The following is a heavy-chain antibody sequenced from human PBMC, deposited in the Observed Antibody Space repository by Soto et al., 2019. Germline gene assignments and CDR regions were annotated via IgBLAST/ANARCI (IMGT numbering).Heavy chain of an antibody. Sequence: AGGSLRLSRAAAGFTFSIYAMHWVRQAPGKGLAWVAVIPYDGSNRYYADSVKGRFTISRDNSKNTLYLQMNSLRAEDTAVYYCARASRPTSGWRDSDLWYDSSGYYPPYFDYWGQGTLVTVSS. CDR2: IPYDGSNR. CDR1: GFTFSIYA. V-gene: IGHV3-30-3*01. J-gene: IGHJ4*02. CDR3: ARASRPTSGWRDSDLWYDSSGYYPPYFDY. D-gene: IGHD3-22*01.